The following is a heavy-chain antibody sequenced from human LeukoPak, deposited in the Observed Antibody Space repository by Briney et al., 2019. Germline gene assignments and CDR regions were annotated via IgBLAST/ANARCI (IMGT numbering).Heavy chain of an antibody. CDR2: ISSSSSYI. D-gene: IGHD6-13*01. V-gene: IGHV3-21*01. J-gene: IGHJ5*02. Sequence: GGSLRLSCATSGFTFSSYSMNWVRQAPGKGLEWVSSISSSSSYIYYADSVKGRFTISRDNAKNSLYLQMNSLRAEDTAVYYCAREPRQIAAAKINWFDPWGQGTLVTVSS. CDR3: AREPRQIAAAKINWFDP. CDR1: GFTFSSYS.